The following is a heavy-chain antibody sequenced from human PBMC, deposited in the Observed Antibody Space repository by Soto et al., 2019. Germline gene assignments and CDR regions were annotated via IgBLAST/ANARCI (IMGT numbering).Heavy chain of an antibody. CDR1: GYTFTRYT. J-gene: IGHJ4*02. D-gene: IGHD3-22*01. CDR2: ISAYNGNT. V-gene: IGHV1-18*01. CDR3: ATSLRRYYDSSGYSSTYVADY. Sequence: SVKVSCKASGYTFTRYTMNWVRQAPGQGLEWMGWISAYNGNTNYAQKFQGRVTMTEDTSTDTAYMELSSLRSEDTAVYYCATSLRRYYDSSGYSSTYVADYWGQGTLVTVSS.